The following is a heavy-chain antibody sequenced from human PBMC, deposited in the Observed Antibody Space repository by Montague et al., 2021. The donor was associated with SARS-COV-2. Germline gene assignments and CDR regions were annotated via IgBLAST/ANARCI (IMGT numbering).Heavy chain of an antibody. D-gene: IGHD3-3*01. V-gene: IGHV4-34*01. Sequence: SETLSLTCAVYGGSLSGHSWSWVRQAPEKGPEWIGDIGHTGSFKYNPSLKSRVTMSIDAAKNQFSLRMTSVTAADTSIYYCARGGTERSTTFGVVFFPLLDSWGQGTLVTASS. CDR1: GGSLSGHS. CDR3: ARGGTERSTTFGVVFFPLLDS. CDR2: IGHTGSF. J-gene: IGHJ4*02.